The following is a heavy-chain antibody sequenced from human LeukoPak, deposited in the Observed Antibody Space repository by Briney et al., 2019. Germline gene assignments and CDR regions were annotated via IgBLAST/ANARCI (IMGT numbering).Heavy chain of an antibody. J-gene: IGHJ3*02. Sequence: SETLSLTCAVYGGSFSGYYWSWIRQPPGKGLEWIGEINHSGSTNYNPSLKSRVTISVDTSKNQFSLKLSSVTAEDTAVYYCARPLPRRAGYSSGWSDALDIWGQGTMVTVSS. D-gene: IGHD6-19*01. CDR2: INHSGST. CDR3: ARPLPRRAGYSSGWSDALDI. CDR1: GGSFSGYY. V-gene: IGHV4-34*01.